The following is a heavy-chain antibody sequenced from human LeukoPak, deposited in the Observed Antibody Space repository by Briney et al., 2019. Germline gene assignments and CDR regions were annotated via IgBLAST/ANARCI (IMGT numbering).Heavy chain of an antibody. CDR1: GYTFTSYA. CDR3: ARGLAAAGGWFDP. J-gene: IGHJ5*02. CDR2: IIPIFGTA. Sequence: GASVKVSCKASGYTFTSYAISWVRQAPGQGLEWMGRIIPIFGTANYAQKFQGRVTITTDESTSTAYMELSSLRSEDTAVYYCARGLAAAGGWFDPWGQGTLVTVSS. D-gene: IGHD6-13*01. V-gene: IGHV1-69*05.